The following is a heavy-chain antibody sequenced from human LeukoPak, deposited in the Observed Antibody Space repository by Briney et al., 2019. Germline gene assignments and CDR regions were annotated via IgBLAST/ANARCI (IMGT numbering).Heavy chain of an antibody. CDR2: IIPILGIA. D-gene: IGHD4-11*01. J-gene: IGHJ5*02. CDR3: ARVTREFSNYAGFDP. Sequence: GASVKVSCKASGGTFSSYAISWVRQAPGQGLEWMGRIIPILGIANYAQKFQGRVTITADKSTSTAYMELSSLRSEDTAVSYCARVTREFSNYAGFDPWGQGTLVTVSS. V-gene: IGHV1-69*04. CDR1: GGTFSSYA.